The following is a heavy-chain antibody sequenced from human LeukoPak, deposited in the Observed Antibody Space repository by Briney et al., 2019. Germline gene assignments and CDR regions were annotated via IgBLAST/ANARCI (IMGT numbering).Heavy chain of an antibody. CDR1: GFTFHNFA. D-gene: IGHD3-3*01. Sequence: GRALRLSCEASGFTFHNFAMHGVRQAPGKGLEGVAVISNDGRKKYYTGSVKGRFTISRDNSKSTVYLQMNSLRAEDTAVYYCAKRTRYDFWSGYYLPGDYYYYYYMDVWGKGTTVTVSS. CDR3: AKRTRYDFWSGYYLPGDYYYYYYMDV. V-gene: IGHV3-30-3*02. CDR2: ISNDGRKK. J-gene: IGHJ6*03.